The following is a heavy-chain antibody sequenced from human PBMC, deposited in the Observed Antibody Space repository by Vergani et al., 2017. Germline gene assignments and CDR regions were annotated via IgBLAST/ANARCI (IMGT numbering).Heavy chain of an antibody. CDR3: ARDLVLRVTTGWLDP. Sequence: QVQLVQSGAEVKKPGASVKVSCKASGYTFTSYYMHWVRQAPGQGLEWMGIINPSGGSTSYAQKFQGRVTMTRDTSTSTGYMELSSLRSEETAVYYCARDLVLRVTTGWLDPWGQGTLVTVAS. D-gene: IGHD4-17*01. J-gene: IGHJ5*02. CDR1: GYTFTSYY. CDR2: INPSGGST. V-gene: IGHV1-46*01.